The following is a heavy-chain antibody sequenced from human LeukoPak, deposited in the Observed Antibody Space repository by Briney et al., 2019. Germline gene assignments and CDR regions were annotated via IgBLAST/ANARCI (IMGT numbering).Heavy chain of an antibody. J-gene: IGHJ4*02. D-gene: IGHD2-2*01. CDR1: GYTFTSYY. Sequence: GASVKVSCKASGYTFTSYYMHWVRQAPGQGLEWMAWISANNGETRYAQNLQGRVTMTTDTSTSTAYMELRSLRSDDTAIYYCARVPPSAHQLLSSDYWGQGTQVTVSS. CDR2: ISANNGET. V-gene: IGHV1-18*04. CDR3: ARVPPSAHQLLSSDY.